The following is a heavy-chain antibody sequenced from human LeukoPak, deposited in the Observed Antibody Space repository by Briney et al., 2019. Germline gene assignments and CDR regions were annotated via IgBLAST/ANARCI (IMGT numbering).Heavy chain of an antibody. Sequence: RGESLKISCKGSGYSFTSYWIGWVRQMPGKGLEWMGIIYPGDSDTRYSPSFQGQVTISADKSISTAYLQWSSLKASDTAMYYCARVPRRGYYYGSGNYYYFDYWGQGTLVTVSS. CDR2: IYPGDSDT. CDR1: GYSFTSYW. CDR3: ARVPRRGYYYGSGNYYYFDY. D-gene: IGHD3-10*01. J-gene: IGHJ4*02. V-gene: IGHV5-51*01.